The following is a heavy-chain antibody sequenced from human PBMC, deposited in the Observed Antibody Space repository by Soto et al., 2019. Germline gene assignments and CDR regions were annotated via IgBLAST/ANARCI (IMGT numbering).Heavy chain of an antibody. CDR3: ARGGVVGANVSYYYGLDG. CDR1: GYTFTSYG. CDR2: ISAYNGNT. V-gene: IGHV1-18*01. D-gene: IGHD1-26*01. Sequence: ASVKVSCKASGYTFTSYGISWVRQAPGQGLEWMGWISAYNGNTNYAQKFQVRVTMTTDTSTSTAYMELRTLRSDDTAGYYCARGGVVGANVSYYYGLDGWGQGTTVTASS. J-gene: IGHJ6*02.